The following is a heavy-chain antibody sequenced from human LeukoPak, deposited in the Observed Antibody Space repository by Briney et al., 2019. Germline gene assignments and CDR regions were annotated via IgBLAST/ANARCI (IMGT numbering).Heavy chain of an antibody. CDR2: IYHSGST. J-gene: IGHJ4*02. D-gene: IGHD1-26*01. Sequence: SETLSLTCAVSGYSISSGYYWGWVRQPPGKGLEWIGSIYHSGSTYYNPSLKSRVTISVDTSKNQFSLKLSSVTAADTAVYYCARLSGSLLFDYWGQGTLVTVSS. V-gene: IGHV4-38-2*01. CDR1: GYSISSGYY. CDR3: ARLSGSLLFDY.